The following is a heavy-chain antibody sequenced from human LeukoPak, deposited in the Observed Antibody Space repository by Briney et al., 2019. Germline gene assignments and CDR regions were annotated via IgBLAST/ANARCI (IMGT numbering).Heavy chain of an antibody. Sequence: GGSLRLSCAASGFTFRNSDMHWVRQAPGKGPEWVAFIQADGGNKYYADSVKGRFTISRDNAKNTLYLQMNSLRAEDTAVFYCARGGPYSSSSFDYWGQGILVTVSS. D-gene: IGHD6-6*01. J-gene: IGHJ4*02. CDR2: IQADGGNK. V-gene: IGHV3-30*02. CDR1: GFTFRNSD. CDR3: ARGGPYSSSSFDY.